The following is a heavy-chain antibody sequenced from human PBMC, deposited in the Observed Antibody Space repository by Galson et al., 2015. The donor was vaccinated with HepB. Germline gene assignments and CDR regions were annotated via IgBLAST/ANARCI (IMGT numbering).Heavy chain of an antibody. CDR1: GFTFSSYG. Sequence: SLRLSCAASGFTFSSYGMHWVRQAPGKGLEWVAVISYDGSNKYYADSVKGRFTISSDNSKNTLYLQMNSLRAEDTAVYYCAKDGPMVRGVIIPGDYWGQGTLVTVSS. D-gene: IGHD3-10*01. V-gene: IGHV3-30*18. CDR3: AKDGPMVRGVIIPGDY. J-gene: IGHJ4*02. CDR2: ISYDGSNK.